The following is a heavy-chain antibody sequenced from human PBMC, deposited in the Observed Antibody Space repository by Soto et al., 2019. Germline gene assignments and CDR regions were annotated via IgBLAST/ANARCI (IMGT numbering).Heavy chain of an antibody. V-gene: IGHV4-30-4*01. CDR2: IYYSGST. J-gene: IGHJ5*02. Sequence: SETLSLTCTVSGGSISSGDYYWSWIRQPPGKGLEWIGYIYYSGSTYYNPSLKSRVTISVDTSKNQFSLKLSSVTAADTAVYYCARVSYRVNWFDPWGQGTLVTVSS. CDR1: GGSISSGDYY. CDR3: ARVSYRVNWFDP. D-gene: IGHD3-16*02.